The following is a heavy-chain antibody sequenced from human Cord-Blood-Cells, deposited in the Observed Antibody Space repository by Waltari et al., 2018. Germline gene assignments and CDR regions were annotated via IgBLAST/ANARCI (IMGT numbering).Heavy chain of an antibody. CDR2: FYYNGST. V-gene: IGHV4-39*01. CDR3: ARHVIFNCTNGVCYTGYFDY. D-gene: IGHD2-8*01. J-gene: IGHJ4*02. Sequence: QPQLQESGPGLVKPSETLSLTCTVSGGFISSSSYYWGWLRQPPGKGLEWIGSFYYNGSTYYNPPHKGRVTISVDTSKNQFSLKLSAVTAADTAVYYCARHVIFNCTNGVCYTGYFDYWGQGTLVTVAS. CDR1: GGFISSSSYY.